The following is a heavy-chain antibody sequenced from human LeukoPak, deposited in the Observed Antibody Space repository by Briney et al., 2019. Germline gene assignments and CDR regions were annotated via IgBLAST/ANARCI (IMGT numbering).Heavy chain of an antibody. CDR1: GGSISDYY. CDR2: IYSSGST. J-gene: IGHJ6*03. V-gene: IGHV4-4*09. Sequence: SETLSLTCTVSGGSISDYYWSWIRQPPGKGLEGVGNIYSSGSTIFNPSLKSRVTISLDTSRNQFTLKLTSVTAADTAVYYCARGTYYYYYYMDVWGKGTTVTVSS. CDR3: ARGTYYYYYYMDV.